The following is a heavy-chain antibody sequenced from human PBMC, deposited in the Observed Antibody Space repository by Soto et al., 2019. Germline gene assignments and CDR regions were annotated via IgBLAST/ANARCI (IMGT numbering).Heavy chain of an antibody. CDR2: ISRDSRNI. J-gene: IGHJ4*01. D-gene: IGHD1-1*01. Sequence: QVQLVESWGGVIQPGRSLRLSCAASGRDVRNNDMHWVRQATGKGLEWVAVISRDSRNIFYGDCVKGRFTGSRDNSKNTLSREMNSLRVEDTAVYFCDKLVDTTLDEFWGLGTLVVVSS. CDR1: GRDVRNND. CDR3: DKLVDTTLDEF. V-gene: IGHV3-30*18.